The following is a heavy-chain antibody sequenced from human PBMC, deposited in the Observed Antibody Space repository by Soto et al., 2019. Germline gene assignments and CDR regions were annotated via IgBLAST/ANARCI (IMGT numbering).Heavy chain of an antibody. CDR1: GFTFSSYS. D-gene: IGHD1-20*01. CDR3: ERVWRYNWNDVYINDAFDI. V-gene: IGHV3-21*01. CDR2: ISSSSSYI. J-gene: IGHJ3*02. Sequence: EVQLVESGGGLVKPGGSLRLSCAASGFTFSSYSMNWVRQAPGKGLEWVSSISSSSSYIYYADSVKGRFTISRDNDKNSLYLQMNSLRAEDTAVYYCERVWRYNWNDVYINDAFDIWGKGTMVTVSS.